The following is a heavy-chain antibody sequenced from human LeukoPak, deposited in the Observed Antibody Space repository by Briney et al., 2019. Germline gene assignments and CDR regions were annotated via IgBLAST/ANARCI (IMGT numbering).Heavy chain of an antibody. CDR1: GGSISSYY. D-gene: IGHD5-12*01. J-gene: IGHJ4*02. CDR2: IYYSGST. Sequence: SETLSLTCTVSGGSISSYYWSWIRQPPGKGLEWIGYIYYSGSTNYNPSLKSRVTISVDTSKNQFSLKLSSVTAADTAVYYCARGRGYSGYDYANWGQGTLVTVSS. V-gene: IGHV4-59*12. CDR3: ARGRGYSGYDYAN.